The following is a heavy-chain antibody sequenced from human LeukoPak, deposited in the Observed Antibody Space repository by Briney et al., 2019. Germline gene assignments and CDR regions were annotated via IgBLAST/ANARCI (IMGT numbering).Heavy chain of an antibody. D-gene: IGHD2-2*01. CDR2: ISGSGGST. Sequence: AGGSLRLSCAASGFTFSSYAMSRVRQAPGKGLEWVSAISGSGGSTYYADSVKGRFTISRDNSKNTLYLQMNSLRAEDTAVYYCSSIVVVPAATPFDYWGQGTLVTVSS. CDR3: SSIVVVPAATPFDY. J-gene: IGHJ4*02. CDR1: GFTFSSYA. V-gene: IGHV3-23*01.